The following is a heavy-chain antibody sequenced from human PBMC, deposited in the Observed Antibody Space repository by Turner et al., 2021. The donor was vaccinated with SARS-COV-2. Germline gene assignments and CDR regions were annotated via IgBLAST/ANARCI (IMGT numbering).Heavy chain of an antibody. Sequence: QVQLVESGGGVVQPGRSLSTSCPAPGSTFSSYGMPWVRQAPGKGLEWVAFIWYDGSNRYYADSVKGRFTISRDNSKNTLSLQMNSLRAEDTAVYYCARPIPSYSSGWYGCYFDYWGQGTLVTVSS. D-gene: IGHD6-19*01. V-gene: IGHV3-33*01. J-gene: IGHJ4*02. CDR2: IWYDGSNR. CDR1: GSTFSSYG. CDR3: ARPIPSYSSGWYGCYFDY.